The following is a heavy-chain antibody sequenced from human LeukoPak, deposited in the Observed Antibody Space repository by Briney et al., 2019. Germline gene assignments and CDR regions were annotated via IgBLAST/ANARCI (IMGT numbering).Heavy chain of an antibody. V-gene: IGHV3-9*01. Sequence: GGSLRLSWAAAGFTFDDYAMHWVRQAPGKGREWVSGISWNSGSIGYADSVKGRFTISRDNAKNSLYLQMNSLRAEDTALYYCAKDLEAAFDYWGQGTLVTVSS. J-gene: IGHJ4*02. CDR1: GFTFDDYA. CDR2: ISWNSGSI. CDR3: AKDLEAAFDY.